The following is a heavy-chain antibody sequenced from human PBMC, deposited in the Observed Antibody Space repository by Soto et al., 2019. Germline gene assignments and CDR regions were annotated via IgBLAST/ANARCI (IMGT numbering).Heavy chain of an antibody. D-gene: IGHD3-22*01. CDR3: TTPYYYDSSGDY. V-gene: IGHV3-15*01. CDR2: IKSKTDGGTT. CDR1: GFTFSNAW. J-gene: IGHJ4*02. Sequence: GGSLRLSCAASGFTFSNAWTSWVRQAPGKGLEWVGRIKSKTDGGTTDYAAPVKGRFTISRDDSKNTLYLQMNSLKTEDTAVYYCTTPYYYDSSGDYWGQGTLVTVSS.